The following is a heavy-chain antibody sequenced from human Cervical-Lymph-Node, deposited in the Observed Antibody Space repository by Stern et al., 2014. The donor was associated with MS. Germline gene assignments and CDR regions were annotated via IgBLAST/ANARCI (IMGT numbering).Heavy chain of an antibody. CDR2: ISWNSGSI. Sequence: EVQLVESGGGLVQPGRSLRLSCAASGFTFDDYAMHWVRQAPGKGLEWVSGISWNSGSIGYADSVKGRFTISRDNVKNSLYLQMNSLRAEDTALYYCAKVYERGGYSYGPYYFDYWGQGTLVTVSS. D-gene: IGHD5-18*01. V-gene: IGHV3-9*01. J-gene: IGHJ4*02. CDR1: GFTFDDYA. CDR3: AKVYERGGYSYGPYYFDY.